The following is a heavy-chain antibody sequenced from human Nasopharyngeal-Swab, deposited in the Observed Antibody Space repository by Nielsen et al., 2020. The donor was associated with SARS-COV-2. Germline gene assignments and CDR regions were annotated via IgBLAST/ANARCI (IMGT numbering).Heavy chain of an antibody. J-gene: IGHJ4*02. V-gene: IGHV4-31*02. CDR3: ARENTYFDN. CDR2: IYYSGST. Sequence: WIRQPPGKGLEWIGYIYYSGSTYYNPSLKSRVTISVDTSKNQFSLKLSSVTAAETAVYYCARENTYFDNRAREPWSPSPQ.